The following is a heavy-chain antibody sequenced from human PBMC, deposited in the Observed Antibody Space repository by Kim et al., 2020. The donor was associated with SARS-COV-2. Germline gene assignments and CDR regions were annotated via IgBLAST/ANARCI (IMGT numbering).Heavy chain of an antibody. V-gene: IGHV3-23*01. CDR3: AKDPYYDFWSGYYFDY. Sequence: SVSGRFTISRANSKNTLYLQMNSLRAEDTAVYYCAKDPYYDFWSGYYFDYWGQGTLVTVSS. D-gene: IGHD3-3*01. J-gene: IGHJ4*02.